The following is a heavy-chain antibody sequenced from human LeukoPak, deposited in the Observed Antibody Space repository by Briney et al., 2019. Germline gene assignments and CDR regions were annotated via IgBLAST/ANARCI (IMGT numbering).Heavy chain of an antibody. J-gene: IGHJ4*02. D-gene: IGHD2-15*01. CDR1: GYTFRTYY. CDR2: FTPSGGTT. Sequence: GASVKVSPETSGYTFRTYYIYWVRQAPGQGLEWMGRFTPSGGTTKYAQNFQGRVTMTRDTSTNTVYMELSSLRSDDTAVYYCARGDCSEGSCYSDYWGQATLATVSS. V-gene: IGHV1-46*01. CDR3: ARGDCSEGSCYSDY.